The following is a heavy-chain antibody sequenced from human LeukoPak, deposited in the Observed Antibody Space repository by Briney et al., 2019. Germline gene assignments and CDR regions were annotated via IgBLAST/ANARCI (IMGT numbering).Heavy chain of an antibody. D-gene: IGHD2-2*01. Sequence: SETLSLTCTVSGGSISSYYWSWIQQPAGKGLEWIGRIYTSGSTNYNPSLKSRVTMSVDTSKNQFSLKLSSVTAADTAVYYCARDCWRYCSSTNWFDPWGQGTLVTVSS. CDR2: IYTSGST. J-gene: IGHJ5*02. V-gene: IGHV4-4*07. CDR1: GGSISSYY. CDR3: ARDCWRYCSSTNWFDP.